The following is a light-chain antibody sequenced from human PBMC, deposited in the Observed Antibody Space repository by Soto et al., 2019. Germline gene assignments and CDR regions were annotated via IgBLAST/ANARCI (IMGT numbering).Light chain of an antibody. Sequence: DIQMTQSPSSLSASVGDRVTITCQASQDINNFLNWYQQQPGKAPKLLIYGASNLETGGPSRFSGSGSGTSFAFPIGSLQPEDVATSYCQHYADLPHTFGGGTKVEIK. V-gene: IGKV1-33*01. CDR2: GAS. CDR1: QDINNF. J-gene: IGKJ4*01. CDR3: QHYADLPHT.